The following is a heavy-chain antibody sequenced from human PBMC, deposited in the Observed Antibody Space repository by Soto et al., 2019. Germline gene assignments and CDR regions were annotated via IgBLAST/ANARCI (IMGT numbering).Heavy chain of an antibody. Sequence: QVQLVQSGAEVKKPGSSVKVSCKASGGTFSSYAISWVRQAPGQGLEWMGGIIPIFGTANYAQKFQGRVTITADESTSTAYMELSSLRSEDTAVYYCARRRGDYYDSSDTLHFDYWGQGTLVTVSS. CDR1: GGTFSSYA. CDR3: ARRRGDYYDSSDTLHFDY. V-gene: IGHV1-69*01. CDR2: IIPIFGTA. D-gene: IGHD3-22*01. J-gene: IGHJ4*02.